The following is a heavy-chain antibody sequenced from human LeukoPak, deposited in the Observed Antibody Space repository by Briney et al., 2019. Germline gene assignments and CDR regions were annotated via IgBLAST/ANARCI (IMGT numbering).Heavy chain of an antibody. J-gene: IGHJ4*02. V-gene: IGHV4-34*01. CDR2: VSHSGHT. D-gene: IGHD6-19*01. CDR1: GGSFSAYY. Sequence: PSETLSLTCGLYGGSFSAYYWTWLRQTPGKGREWIGEVSHSGHTEYNPSLRSRVTILLDTSKNQFSLSVKSVTAADTAVYYCARGGTVAGYRSPLKNHFDSWGQGSLVTVSS. CDR3: ARGGTVAGYRSPLKNHFDS.